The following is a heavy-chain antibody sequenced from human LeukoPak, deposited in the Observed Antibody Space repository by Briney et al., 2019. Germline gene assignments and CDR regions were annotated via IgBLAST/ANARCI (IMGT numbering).Heavy chain of an antibody. V-gene: IGHV3-21*01. D-gene: IGHD3-22*01. CDR3: ARDTRYYYDSSGPFDY. J-gene: IGHJ4*02. CDR1: GFTFSSYS. CDR2: ISSSSSYI. Sequence: GGSLRLSCAASGFTFSSYSMNWVRQAPGKGLEWVSSISSSSSYIYHADSVKGRFTISRDNAKNSLYLQMNSLRAEDTAVYCCARDTRYYYDSSGPFDYWGQGTLVTVSS.